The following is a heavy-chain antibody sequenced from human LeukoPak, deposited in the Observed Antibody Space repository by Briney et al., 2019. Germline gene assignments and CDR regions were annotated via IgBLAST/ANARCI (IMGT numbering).Heavy chain of an antibody. Sequence: GSLRLSCAASGFTVSSNYMSWVRQPPGKGPEWIGEIYHSGSTNYNPSLKSRVTISVDKSKNQFSLKLSSVTAADTAVYYCALGVGFGEFLVLYWGQGTLVTVSS. CDR1: GFTVSSNY. CDR2: IYHSGST. CDR3: ALGVGFGEFLVLY. D-gene: IGHD3-10*01. V-gene: IGHV4-4*02. J-gene: IGHJ4*02.